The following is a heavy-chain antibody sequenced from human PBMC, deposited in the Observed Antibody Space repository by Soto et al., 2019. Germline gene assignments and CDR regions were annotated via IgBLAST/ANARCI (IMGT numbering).Heavy chain of an antibody. CDR2: ISYDGSNK. CDR3: AKDLLLTTVVTGVPDYYYGMDV. D-gene: IGHD4-17*01. V-gene: IGHV3-30*18. Sequence: GALRLSCAASGFTFSSYGMHWVRQAPGKGLEWVAVISYDGSNKYYADSVKGRFTISRDNSKNTLYLQMNSLRAEDTAVYYCAKDLLLTTVVTGVPDYYYGMDVWGQGTTVTVSS. CDR1: GFTFSSYG. J-gene: IGHJ6*02.